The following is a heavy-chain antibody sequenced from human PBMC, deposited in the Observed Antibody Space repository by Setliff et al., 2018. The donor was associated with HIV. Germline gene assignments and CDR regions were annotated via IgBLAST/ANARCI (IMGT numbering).Heavy chain of an antibody. J-gene: IGHJ6*03. D-gene: IGHD6-13*01. Sequence: GESLKISCKGSEYTFTSYWIGWVRQMPGKGLEWMGIIYPGDSDARYSPSFQGQVTFSVDKSRSTAYLHWSSLKASDTATYYCARRTASFGTALYLDVWGTGTTVTVS. V-gene: IGHV5-51*01. CDR3: ARRTASFGTALYLDV. CDR1: EYTFTSYW. CDR2: IYPGDSDA.